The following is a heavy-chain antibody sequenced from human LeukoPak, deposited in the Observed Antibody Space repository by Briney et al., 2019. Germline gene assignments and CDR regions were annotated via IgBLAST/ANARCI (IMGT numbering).Heavy chain of an antibody. Sequence: GESLRISCQASGYRFTNYWIGWVRHMPGKGLEWMGIIYPTDSDTRYSPSFQCQVTISIDKSISTAYLQWRSLKASDSAMYYCARHVGETVPVWSGYYPDYWGQGTLVTVSS. V-gene: IGHV5-51*01. J-gene: IGHJ4*02. CDR3: ARHVGETVPVWSGYYPDY. D-gene: IGHD3-3*01. CDR2: IYPTDSDT. CDR1: GYRFTNYW.